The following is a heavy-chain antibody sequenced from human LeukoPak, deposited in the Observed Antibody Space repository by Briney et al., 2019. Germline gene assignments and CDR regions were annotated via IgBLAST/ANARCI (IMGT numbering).Heavy chain of an antibody. J-gene: IGHJ3*02. D-gene: IGHD2-2*02. CDR2: ISSSSSYI. CDR3: ARDLVVPAAIHQAFDI. CDR1: GFTFSSYS. Sequence: PGGSLRLSCAASGFTFSSYSMNWVRQAPGKGLGWVSSISSSSSYIYYADSVKGRFTISRDNAKNSLYLQMNSLRAEDTAVYYCARDLVVPAAIHQAFDIWGQGTMVTVSS. V-gene: IGHV3-21*01.